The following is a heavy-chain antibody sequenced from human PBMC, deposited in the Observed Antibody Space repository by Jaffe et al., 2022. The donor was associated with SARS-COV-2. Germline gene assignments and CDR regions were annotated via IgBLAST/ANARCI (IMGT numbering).Heavy chain of an antibody. J-gene: IGHJ4*02. CDR3: AHRRDYNGEWNWGDFDY. D-gene: IGHD2-8*01. CDR1: GFSLTTRPVG. Sequence: QITLQESGPTLVKPTQTLTLTCTFSGFSLTTRPVGVGWIRHPPGKALECLALIYWDDDKRYRPSLKSSLTITKDTSKNQVVLTMANLDPVDTATYYCAHRRDYNGEWNWGDFDYWGQGILVTVSS. CDR2: IYWDDDK. V-gene: IGHV2-5*02.